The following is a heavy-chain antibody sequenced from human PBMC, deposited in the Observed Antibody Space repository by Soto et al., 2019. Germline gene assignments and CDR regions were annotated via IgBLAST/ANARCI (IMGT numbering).Heavy chain of an antibody. CDR3: TRDHDFWSVPFDY. D-gene: IGHD3-3*01. CDR1: GFTFSSYA. Sequence: GGSLRLSCAASGFTFSSYAMSWVRQAPGKGLEXXXXXXXXXXXXYYADSVKGRFTISRDNSKNTLYLQMNSLKTEDTAVYYCTRDHDFWSVPFDYWGQGTLVTVSS. CDR2: XXXXXXXX. V-gene: IGHV3-23*01. J-gene: IGHJ4*02.